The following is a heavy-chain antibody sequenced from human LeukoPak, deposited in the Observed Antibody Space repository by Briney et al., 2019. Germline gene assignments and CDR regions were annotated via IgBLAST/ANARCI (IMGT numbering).Heavy chain of an antibody. CDR3: ARAIGDYVYFDY. Sequence: ASVKVSCKSSGGTFSSYAISWVRQAPGQGLEWMGGIIPIFGTANYAQKFQGRVTITTDESTSTAYMELSSLRSEDTAVYYCARAIGDYVYFDYWGQGTLVTVSS. CDR1: GGTFSSYA. J-gene: IGHJ4*02. D-gene: IGHD4-17*01. V-gene: IGHV1-69*05. CDR2: IIPIFGTA.